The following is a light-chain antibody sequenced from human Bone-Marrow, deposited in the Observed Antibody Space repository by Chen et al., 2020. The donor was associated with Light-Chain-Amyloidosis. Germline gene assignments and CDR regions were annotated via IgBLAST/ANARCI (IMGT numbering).Light chain of an antibody. J-gene: IGLJ3*02. V-gene: IGLV6-57*01. CDR3: ECDQGSSQGV. CDR1: SGSIATNY. CDR2: DDD. Sequence: NFMLTQPHSVSEPPGKTVIISCTRSSGSIATNYVQWYQQRPGSSPTTVIFDDDQRPSGVPDRCSGAIDRASNSASLTSSGRKTEDEDGDCGECDQGSSQGVFGGGTKLTVL.